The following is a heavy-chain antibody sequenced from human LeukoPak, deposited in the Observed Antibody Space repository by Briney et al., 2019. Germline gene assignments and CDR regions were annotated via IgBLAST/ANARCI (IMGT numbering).Heavy chain of an antibody. CDR2: INWNGGST. Sequence: GGSLRLSCAASGFTFDDYGMSWVRQAPGKGLEWVSGINWNGGSTGYADSVKGRFTISRDNSQNTLYLQMNSLRAEDTAVYYCARDLRSGSYFIYYYYYYMDVWGKGTTVTISS. CDR3: ARDLRSGSYFIYYYYYYMDV. V-gene: IGHV3-20*04. CDR1: GFTFDDYG. D-gene: IGHD3-10*02. J-gene: IGHJ6*03.